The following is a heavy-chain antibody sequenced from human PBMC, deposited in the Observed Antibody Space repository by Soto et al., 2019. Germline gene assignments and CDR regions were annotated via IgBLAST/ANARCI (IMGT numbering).Heavy chain of an antibody. CDR2: IYHSGST. V-gene: IGHV4-4*02. CDR1: GGSISSSNW. D-gene: IGHD1-26*01. J-gene: IGHJ5*02. CDR3: ARDRWRSGSSPQRWFDP. Sequence: PSETLSLTCAVSGGSISSSNWWSWVRQPPGKGLEWIGEIYHSGSTNYNPSLKSRVTISVDKSKNQFSLKLSSVTAADTAMYYCARDRWRSGSSPQRWFDPWGQGTLVTVSS.